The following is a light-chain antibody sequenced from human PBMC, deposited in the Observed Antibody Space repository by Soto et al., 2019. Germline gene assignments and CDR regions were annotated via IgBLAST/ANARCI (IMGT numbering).Light chain of an antibody. Sequence: DIQMTQSPSSLSASVGDRVTITCRASQNIYSYLNWYQQQPGKAPKLLIYGASRLQSGVTSRFSGSGSGADFTLTISSLQPEDFATYSCQQTSSTPYSFGPGTKVEIK. CDR2: GAS. CDR3: QQTSSTPYS. J-gene: IGKJ2*03. CDR1: QNIYSY. V-gene: IGKV1-39*01.